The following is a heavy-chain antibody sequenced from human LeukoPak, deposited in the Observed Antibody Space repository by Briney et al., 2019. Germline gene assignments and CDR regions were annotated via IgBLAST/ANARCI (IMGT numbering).Heavy chain of an antibody. CDR3: AKCSGGSRRYYYYGMDV. CDR1: RFTFSSYG. CDR2: ISYDGSNK. D-gene: IGHD2-15*01. V-gene: IGHV3-30*18. J-gene: IGHJ6*02. Sequence: GRSLRLFCAASRFTFSSYGMHWVRQAPGKGLEWVAVISYDGSNKYYADSVKGRFTISRDNSKNTLYLQMNSPRAEDTAVYYCAKCSGGSRRYYYYGMDVWGQGTTVTVSS.